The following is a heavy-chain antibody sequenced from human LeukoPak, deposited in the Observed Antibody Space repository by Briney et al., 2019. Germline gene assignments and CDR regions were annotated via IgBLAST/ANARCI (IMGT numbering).Heavy chain of an antibody. CDR2: IWYDGSNK. V-gene: IGHV3-33*01. Sequence: PGRSLRLSCAASGFTFSSYGMHWVRQAPGKGLEWVAVIWYDGSNKYYADSVKGRFTISRDNSKNTLYLQMNSLRAEDPAVYYCARDMILWFGEFNYFDYWGQGTLVTVSS. D-gene: IGHD3-10*01. CDR3: ARDMILWFGEFNYFDY. J-gene: IGHJ4*02. CDR1: GFTFSSYG.